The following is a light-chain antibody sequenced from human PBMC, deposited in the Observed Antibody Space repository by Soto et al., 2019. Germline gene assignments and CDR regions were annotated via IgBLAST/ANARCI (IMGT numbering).Light chain of an antibody. CDR3: QQYGSSPWT. Sequence: EIVLTQSAGPLSLSPGERATLSCRASQSVSSSYLAWYQQKPGQAPRLIIYGASSRATGIPDRFSGSWSGTDLTLTISRLEPEDVAVYYCQQYGSSPWTFGQGTKVDIK. CDR2: GAS. CDR1: QSVSSSY. V-gene: IGKV3-20*01. J-gene: IGKJ1*01.